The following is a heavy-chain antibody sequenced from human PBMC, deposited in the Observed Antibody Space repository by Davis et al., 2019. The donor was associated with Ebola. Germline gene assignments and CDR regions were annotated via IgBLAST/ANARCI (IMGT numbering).Heavy chain of an antibody. CDR2: IYSSGST. V-gene: IGHV3-66*03. CDR3: AKDFPLPLGDGYNLHYYYGMDV. Sequence: GESLKISCAASGFTVSSNYMSWVRQAPGKGLEWVSVIYSSGSTYYADSVKGRFTISRDNSKNTLYLQMNSLRAEDTAVYYCAKDFPLPLGDGYNLHYYYGMDVWGQGTTVTVSS. J-gene: IGHJ6*02. CDR1: GFTVSSNY. D-gene: IGHD5-24*01.